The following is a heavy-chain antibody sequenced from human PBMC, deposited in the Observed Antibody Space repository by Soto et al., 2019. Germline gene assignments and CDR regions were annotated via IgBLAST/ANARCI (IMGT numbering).Heavy chain of an antibody. CDR2: IIPILGIA. D-gene: IGHD4-17*01. CDR3: AGATTDDAFDI. Sequence: SVKVSCKASGGTFSSYTISWVRQAPRQGLEWMGRIIPILGIANYAQKFQGRVTITADKSTSTAYMELSSLRSEDTAVYYCAGATTDDAFDIWGQGTMVTVSS. J-gene: IGHJ3*02. V-gene: IGHV1-69*02. CDR1: GGTFSSYT.